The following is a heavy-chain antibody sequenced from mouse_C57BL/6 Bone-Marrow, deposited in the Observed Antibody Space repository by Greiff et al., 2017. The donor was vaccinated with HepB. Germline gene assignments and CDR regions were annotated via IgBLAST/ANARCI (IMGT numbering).Heavy chain of an antibody. V-gene: IGHV1-76*01. D-gene: IGHD1-1*01. Sequence: QVQLQQSGAELVRPGASVKLSCKASGYTFTDYYINWVKLRPGQGLEWIARIYPGSGNTYYNEKFKGKATLTAEKSSSTAYMQLSSLTSEDSAVYFCARSLFITTVVATDYWGQGTTLTVSS. CDR2: IYPGSGNT. CDR1: GYTFTDYY. CDR3: ARSLFITTVVATDY. J-gene: IGHJ2*01.